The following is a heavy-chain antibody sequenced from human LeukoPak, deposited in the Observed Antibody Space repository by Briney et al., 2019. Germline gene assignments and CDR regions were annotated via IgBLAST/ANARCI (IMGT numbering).Heavy chain of an antibody. CDR3: ASDLNYYGSGSYGPNWFDP. V-gene: IGHV1-69*04. J-gene: IGHJ5*02. D-gene: IGHD3-10*01. CDR2: IIPILGIA. Sequence: SVKVSCTASGGTFSSYAISWVRQAPGQGLEWMGRIIPILGIANYAQKFQGRVTITADKSTSTAYMELSSLRSEDTAVYYCASDLNYYGSGSYGPNWFDPWGQGTLVTVSS. CDR1: GGTFSSYA.